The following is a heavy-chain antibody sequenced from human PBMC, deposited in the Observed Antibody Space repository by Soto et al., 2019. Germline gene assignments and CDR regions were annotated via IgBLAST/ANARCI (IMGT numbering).Heavy chain of an antibody. D-gene: IGHD3-10*01. CDR2: INHSGST. Sequence: SETLSLTCAVYGGSFSGYYWSWIRQPPGKGPEWIGEINHSGSTNYNPSLKSRVTISVDTSKNQFSLKLSSVTAADTAVYYCARRPYGHKFDYWGQGTLVTVSS. CDR3: ARRPYGHKFDY. J-gene: IGHJ4*01. CDR1: GGSFSGYY. V-gene: IGHV4-34*01.